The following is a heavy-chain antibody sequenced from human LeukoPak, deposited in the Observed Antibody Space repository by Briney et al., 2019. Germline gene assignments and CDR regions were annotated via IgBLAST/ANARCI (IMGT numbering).Heavy chain of an antibody. CDR2: ISSSGSTI. CDR1: GFTFSSYE. V-gene: IGHV3-48*03. Sequence: PGGSLRLSSAASGFTFSSYEMNWVRQAPGKGLEWVSYISSSGSTIYYADSVKGRFTISRDNAKNSLYLQMNSLRAEDTAVYYCARGPPRYYCGSGSYYYYYMDVWGKGTTVTVSS. D-gene: IGHD3-10*01. CDR3: ARGPPRYYCGSGSYYYYYMDV. J-gene: IGHJ6*03.